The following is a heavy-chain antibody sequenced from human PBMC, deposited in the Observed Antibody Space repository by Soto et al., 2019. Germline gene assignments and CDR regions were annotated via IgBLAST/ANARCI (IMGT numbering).Heavy chain of an antibody. Sequence: EVQLLESGGGLVQPGGSLRLSCAVSGFTFSSYAMKWVRQAPGKGLEWVSAISGSGGSTYYADSVKGRFTISRDNSKNTLYLQMNSLRAEDTAVYYCAKGEGSGRGGFFDYWGQGTLVTVSS. CDR2: ISGSGGST. V-gene: IGHV3-23*01. CDR1: GFTFSSYA. D-gene: IGHD2-15*01. J-gene: IGHJ4*02. CDR3: AKGEGSGRGGFFDY.